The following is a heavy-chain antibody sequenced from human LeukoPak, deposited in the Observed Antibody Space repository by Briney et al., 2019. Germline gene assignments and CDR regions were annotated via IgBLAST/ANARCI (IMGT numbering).Heavy chain of an antibody. J-gene: IGHJ3*02. CDR1: GFTFSNSS. CDR2: ISSTSSYI. D-gene: IGHD1-26*01. CDR3: ARGGGRSYSDAFDI. Sequence: GGSLRLSCAASGFTFSNSSMNWVRQAPGKGLEWVSSISSTSSYIYYADSVKGRFTISRDIARKSLYLQMNSLRDEDTAVYYCARGGGRSYSDAFDIWGQGTVVTVSS. V-gene: IGHV3-21*01.